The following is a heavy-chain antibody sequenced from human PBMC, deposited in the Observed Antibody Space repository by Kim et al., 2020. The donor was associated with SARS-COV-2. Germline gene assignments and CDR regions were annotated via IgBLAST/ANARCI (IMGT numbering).Heavy chain of an antibody. V-gene: IGHV4-30-4*01. J-gene: IGHJ4*02. D-gene: IGHD3-9*01. CDR1: GGSISSGDCY. CDR2: IYYSGST. CDR3: AREGKYYDILTGYSRRFDY. Sequence: SETLSLTCTVSGGSISSGDCYWSWIRQPPGKGLEWIGYIYYSGSTYYNPSLKSRVTISVDTSKNQFSLKLSSVTAADTAVYYCAREGKYYDILTGYSRRFDYWGQGTLVTVSS.